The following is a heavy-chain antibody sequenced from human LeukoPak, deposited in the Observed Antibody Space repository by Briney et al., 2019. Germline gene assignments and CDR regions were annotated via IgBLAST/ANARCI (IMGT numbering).Heavy chain of an antibody. V-gene: IGHV1-46*01. CDR1: GYTFTSYY. D-gene: IGHD6-13*01. CDR3: ARVRGRYSGSWYWGY. Sequence: ASVKVSCKASGYTFTSYYMHWVRQAPGQGLEWMGIINPSGGSTSYAQKFQGRVTMTRNTSISTAYMELSSLRSEDTAVYYCARVRGRYSGSWYWGYWGQGTLVTVSS. J-gene: IGHJ4*02. CDR2: INPSGGST.